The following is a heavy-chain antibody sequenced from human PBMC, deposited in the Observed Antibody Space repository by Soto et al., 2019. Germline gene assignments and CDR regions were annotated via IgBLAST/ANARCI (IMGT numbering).Heavy chain of an antibody. J-gene: IGHJ5*02. Sequence: PVGSLRLSGAASGFIFSSYGMHWVRQAPGKGLEWVAVIWYDGSNTYYADSVKGRFTISRDNSKNTLFLQMNSLRDEDTALYYCASSAAWGRGTLVTVSS. V-gene: IGHV3-33*01. D-gene: IGHD6-19*01. CDR2: IWYDGSNT. CDR3: ASSAA. CDR1: GFIFSSYG.